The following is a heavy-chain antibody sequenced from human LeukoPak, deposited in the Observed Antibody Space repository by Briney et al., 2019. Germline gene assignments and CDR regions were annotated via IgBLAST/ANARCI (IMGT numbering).Heavy chain of an antibody. Sequence: SETLSLTCTVSGGSISSSSYYWGWIRQPPGKGLEWIGSIYYNGSTYYNPSLKSRVTISVDTSKNQFSLKLSSVTAADTAVYYCASVAVTAMVIGAFDIWGQGTMVTVSS. CDR1: GGSISSSSYY. V-gene: IGHV4-39*01. CDR3: ASVAVTAMVIGAFDI. D-gene: IGHD5-18*01. J-gene: IGHJ3*02. CDR2: IYYNGST.